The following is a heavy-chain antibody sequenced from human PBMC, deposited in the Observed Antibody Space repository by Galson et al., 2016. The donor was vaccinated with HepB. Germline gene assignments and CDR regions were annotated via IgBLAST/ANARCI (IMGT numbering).Heavy chain of an antibody. CDR1: GGSSSDYF. D-gene: IGHD3-22*01. CDR3: ARAHDSSGYYEY. Sequence: SETLSLTCAVYGGSSSDYFWSWIRQPPGKGLEWIGEINQRGSTNYNPSLTRRLLLSVDTSQTHLSLNLRSVTAADTAVYYCARAHDSSGYYEYWGQGTLVTVSS. V-gene: IGHV4-34*01. J-gene: IGHJ4*02. CDR2: INQRGST.